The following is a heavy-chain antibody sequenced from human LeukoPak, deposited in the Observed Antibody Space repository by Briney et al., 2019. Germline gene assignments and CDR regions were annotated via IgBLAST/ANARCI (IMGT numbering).Heavy chain of an antibody. CDR1: GYSFTSYW. Sequence: GESLQISCKGAGYSFTSYWIGWGRPMPGKGVEGMGIIYPGDSDTRYSPSFQGQVTISADKSISTAYLQWSSLKASDTAMYYCARLWYNRGWNGMNVWGQGTTVTVSS. CDR3: ARLWYNRGWNGMNV. CDR2: IYPGDSDT. J-gene: IGHJ6*02. D-gene: IGHD1-14*01. V-gene: IGHV5-51*01.